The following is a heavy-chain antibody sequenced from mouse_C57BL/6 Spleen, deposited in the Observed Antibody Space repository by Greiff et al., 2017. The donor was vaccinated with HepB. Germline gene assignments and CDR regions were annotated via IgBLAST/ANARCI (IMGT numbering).Heavy chain of an antibody. CDR3: TDYGSSYAMDY. Sequence: EVHLVESGGGLVQPGGSMKLSCVASGFTFSNYWMNWVRQSPEKGLEWVAQIRLKSDNYATHYAESVKGRFTISRDDSKSSVYLQMNNLRAEDTGIYYCTDYGSSYAMDYWGQGTSVTVSS. CDR1: GFTFSNYW. CDR2: IRLKSDNYAT. D-gene: IGHD1-1*01. J-gene: IGHJ4*01. V-gene: IGHV6-3*01.